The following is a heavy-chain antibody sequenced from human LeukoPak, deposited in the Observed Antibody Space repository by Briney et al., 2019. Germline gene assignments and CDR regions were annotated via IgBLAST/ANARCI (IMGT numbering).Heavy chain of an antibody. CDR1: GYTFTSYD. V-gene: IGHV1-8*02. Sequence: ASVKVSCKASGYTFTSYDINWVRQATGQGLEWMGWMNPNSGNTGYAQKFQGRVTMTRDTSTSTVYMELSSLRSEDTAVYYCARGPAFTSSSSGHYYYMDVWGKGTTVTVSS. J-gene: IGHJ6*03. CDR2: MNPNSGNT. CDR3: ARGPAFTSSSSGHYYYMDV. D-gene: IGHD6-6*01.